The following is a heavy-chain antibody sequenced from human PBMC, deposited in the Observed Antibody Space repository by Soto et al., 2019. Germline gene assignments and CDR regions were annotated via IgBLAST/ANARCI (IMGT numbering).Heavy chain of an antibody. Sequence: GGSLRLSCAASGFTFSSYWMHWVRQAPGKGLVWVSRINSDGSSTSYADSVKGRFTISRDNAKNTLYLQMNSLRAEDTAVYYCARGFVYYDFWSGLPLDNWFDPWGQGTLVTVSS. V-gene: IGHV3-74*01. CDR3: ARGFVYYDFWSGLPLDNWFDP. CDR2: INSDGSST. J-gene: IGHJ5*02. CDR1: GFTFSSYW. D-gene: IGHD3-3*01.